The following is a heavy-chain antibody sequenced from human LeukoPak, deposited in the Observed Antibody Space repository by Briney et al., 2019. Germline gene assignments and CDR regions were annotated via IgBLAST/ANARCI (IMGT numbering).Heavy chain of an antibody. CDR3: ARDNTVMVTDY. D-gene: IGHD5-18*01. J-gene: IGHJ4*02. CDR2: ISAYNGNT. Sequence: ASVKVSCKASGYTFTSYGISWVRQAPGQGLEWMGWISAYNGNTNYAQKLQGRVTMTEDTSTDTAYMELSSLRSEDTAVYYCARDNTVMVTDYWGQGTLVTVSS. CDR1: GYTFTSYG. V-gene: IGHV1-18*01.